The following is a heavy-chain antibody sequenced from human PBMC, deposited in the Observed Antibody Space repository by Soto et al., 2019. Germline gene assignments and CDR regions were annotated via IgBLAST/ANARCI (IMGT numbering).Heavy chain of an antibody. V-gene: IGHV4-31*03. CDR2: IYYSGST. J-gene: IGHJ5*02. CDR3: ARGPYYYGSGSYYNHWFDP. Sequence: QVQLQESGPGLVKPSQTLSLTCTVSGGSISSGGYYWSWIRQHPGKGLEWIGYIYYSGSTYYNPSLKSRVTISVDTSKNQFSLKLSSVTAADTAVYYCARGPYYYGSGSYYNHWFDPWGQGTLVTVSS. D-gene: IGHD3-10*01. CDR1: GGSISSGGYY.